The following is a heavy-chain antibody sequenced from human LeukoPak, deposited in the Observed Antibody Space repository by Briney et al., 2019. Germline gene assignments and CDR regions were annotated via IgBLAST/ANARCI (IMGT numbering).Heavy chain of an antibody. Sequence: SETLSLTCTASGGSISSYYWSWIRQPAGKGLEWIGRIYTSGSTNYNPSLKSRVTMSVDTSKNQFSLKLSSVTAADTAVYYCARTNYYDRSGYSQPYYFGYWGQGTLVTVSS. D-gene: IGHD3-22*01. CDR3: ARTNYYDRSGYSQPYYFGY. CDR2: IYTSGST. V-gene: IGHV4-4*07. CDR1: GGSISSYY. J-gene: IGHJ4*02.